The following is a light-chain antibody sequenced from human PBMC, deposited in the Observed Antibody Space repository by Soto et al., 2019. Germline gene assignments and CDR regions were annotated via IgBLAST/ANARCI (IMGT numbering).Light chain of an antibody. V-gene: IGKV3-11*01. Sequence: DILVTQSPATLSLSPGERATLSCRASQSVTNYLAWYQQNPGQAPRLLIYDASNRATGIPARFSGSGSGTDFTLTISSLEPEDFAVYYCQQRSNWPSGTFGQGTKVDIK. CDR1: QSVTNY. CDR3: QQRSNWPSGT. J-gene: IGKJ1*01. CDR2: DAS.